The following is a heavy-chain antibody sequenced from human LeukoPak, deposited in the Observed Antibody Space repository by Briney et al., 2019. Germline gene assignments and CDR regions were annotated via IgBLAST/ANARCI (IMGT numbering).Heavy chain of an antibody. D-gene: IGHD3-22*01. CDR2: IYTSGST. CDR3: ARSNYYDTSGWAFDI. J-gene: IGHJ3*02. V-gene: IGHV4-4*07. Sequence: SSETLSLTCTVSGGSISSYYWSWIRQPAGKGLEWIGRIYTSGSTNYNPSLKSRVTMSVDTPKNQFSLKLSSVTAADTAVYYCARSNYYDTSGWAFDIWGQGTMVTVSS. CDR1: GGSISSYY.